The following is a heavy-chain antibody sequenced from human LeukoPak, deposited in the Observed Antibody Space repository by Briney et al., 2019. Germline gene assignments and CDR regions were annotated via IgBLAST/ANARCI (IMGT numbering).Heavy chain of an antibody. V-gene: IGHV4-34*01. CDR3: ARGVLSLRYYYYYMDV. CDR1: GGSFSGYY. CDR2: INHSGST. J-gene: IGHJ6*03. D-gene: IGHD2/OR15-2a*01. Sequence: SETLSLTCAVYGGSFSGYYWSWIRQPPGKGLEWIGEINHSGSTNYNPSLKSRVTISVDTSKNQFSLKLSSVTAADTAVYCCARGVLSLRYYYYYMDVWGKGTTVTVSS.